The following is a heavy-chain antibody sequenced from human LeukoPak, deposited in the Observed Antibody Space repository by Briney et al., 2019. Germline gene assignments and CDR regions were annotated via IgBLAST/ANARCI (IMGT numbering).Heavy chain of an antibody. Sequence: SRTLSLTCTVSGGSISSGDYYWSWIRQPPGKGLEWIGYIYYSGSTYYNPSLKSRVTISVDTSKNQFSLKLSSVTAADTAVYYCARETGTYCSSTSCYTPIFDYWGQGTLVTVSS. CDR2: IYYSGST. V-gene: IGHV4-30-4*08. J-gene: IGHJ4*02. CDR1: GGSISSGDYY. CDR3: ARETGTYCSSTSCYTPIFDY. D-gene: IGHD2-2*02.